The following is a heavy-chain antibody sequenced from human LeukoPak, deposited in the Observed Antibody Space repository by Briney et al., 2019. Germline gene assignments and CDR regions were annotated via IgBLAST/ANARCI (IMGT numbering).Heavy chain of an antibody. V-gene: IGHV4-30-2*03. CDR2: IYHSGST. J-gene: IGHJ5*01. CDR1: GGSISSGGYY. Sequence: SQTLSLTCTVSGGSISSGGYYWSWIRQPPGKGLEWIGYIYHSGSTYYNPSLKSRVTISVDTSKNQFSLKLSSVTATDTAVYYCARQPHAFDNWFDSWGQGTLVTVSS. CDR3: ARQPHAFDNWFDS. D-gene: IGHD3-10*01.